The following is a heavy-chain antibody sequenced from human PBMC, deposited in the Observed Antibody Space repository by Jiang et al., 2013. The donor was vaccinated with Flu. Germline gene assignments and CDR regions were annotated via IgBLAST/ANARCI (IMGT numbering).Heavy chain of an antibody. CDR2: IYHSGST. J-gene: IGHJ5*02. D-gene: IGHD3-10*01. Sequence: GPGLVKPSETLSLTCAVSGYSISSGYYWGWIRQPPGKGLEWIGSIYHSGSTYYNPSLKSRVTISVDTSKNQFSLKLSSVTAADTAVYYCAREGDYYGSGSYNNWFDPWGQGTLVTVSS. V-gene: IGHV4-38-2*02. CDR1: GYSISSGYY. CDR3: AREGDYYGSGSYNNWFDP.